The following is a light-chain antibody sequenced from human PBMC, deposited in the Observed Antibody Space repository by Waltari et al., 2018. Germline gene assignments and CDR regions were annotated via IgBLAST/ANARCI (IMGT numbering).Light chain of an antibody. J-gene: IGKJ4*01. Sequence: EIVLTQSPATLSLSPGESATLSCRASQSVNKYLDWFQQKPGQAPRLLIYGASNRAGGIPARFSGSGSGTDFTLTISSLEPEDFAVSYCLKRAGGPLFGGGTKVE. CDR1: QSVNKY. V-gene: IGKV3-11*01. CDR2: GAS. CDR3: LKRAGGPL.